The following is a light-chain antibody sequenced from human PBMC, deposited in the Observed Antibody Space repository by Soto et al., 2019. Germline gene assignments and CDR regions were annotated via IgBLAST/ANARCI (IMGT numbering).Light chain of an antibody. J-gene: IGKJ5*01. V-gene: IGKV3-11*01. Sequence: IVMTQSPATLSVSPGERATLSCRAGQTIYSNVAWYQQRPGQAPRLLIYRASTRATGVPARFSGSGSGTDFTLTISSLEPEDFAVYYCQQRSNWLITFGQGTRLEIK. CDR2: RAS. CDR3: QQRSNWLIT. CDR1: QTIYSN.